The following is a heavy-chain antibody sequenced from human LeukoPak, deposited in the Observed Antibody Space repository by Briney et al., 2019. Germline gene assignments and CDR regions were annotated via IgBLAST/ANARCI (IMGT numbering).Heavy chain of an antibody. Sequence: GGSLRLSCAASGFTFSSYAMSWVRQAPGKGLEWVSAISGSGGSTYYADSVKGRFTISRDNSKSTLYLQMNSLRAEDTAVYYCAKDRSGSSGWYISTFDYWGQGTLVTVSS. CDR3: AKDRSGSSGWYISTFDY. CDR1: GFTFSSYA. J-gene: IGHJ4*02. CDR2: ISGSGGST. V-gene: IGHV3-23*01. D-gene: IGHD6-19*01.